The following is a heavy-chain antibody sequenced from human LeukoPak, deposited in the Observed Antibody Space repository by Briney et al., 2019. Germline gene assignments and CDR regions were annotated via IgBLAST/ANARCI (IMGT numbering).Heavy chain of an antibody. D-gene: IGHD2-15*01. CDR2: ISSDGTNK. CDR1: GFAFSTYV. CDR3: ARESGSGPFAYYFDY. Sequence: GGSLRLSCAASGFAFSTYVMHWVRQAPGKGLEWVALISSDGTNKYYGDSLKGRFTISRDNSKNTLYLQMNTLRAEDTAVYYCARESGSGPFAYYFDYWGQGTLVTVSS. J-gene: IGHJ4*02. V-gene: IGHV3-30*04.